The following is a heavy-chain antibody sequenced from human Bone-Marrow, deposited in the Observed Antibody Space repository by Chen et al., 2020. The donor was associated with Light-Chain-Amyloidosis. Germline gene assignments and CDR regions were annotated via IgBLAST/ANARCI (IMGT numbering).Heavy chain of an antibody. D-gene: IGHD3-22*01. Sequence: QVQLVESGGGVVQPGKSLRLSCAASGFDFSRFGMHWVRQAPGKGLEWLTSTWHDGTYTYYGDAVRGRFTIPRDHSKNTLYLQMNSLRAEDTALYYCARAFDSTGYLIEYWGQGTLVTVSS. CDR1: GFDFSRFG. CDR3: ARAFDSTGYLIEY. V-gene: IGHV3-33*01. CDR2: TWHDGTYT. J-gene: IGHJ4*02.